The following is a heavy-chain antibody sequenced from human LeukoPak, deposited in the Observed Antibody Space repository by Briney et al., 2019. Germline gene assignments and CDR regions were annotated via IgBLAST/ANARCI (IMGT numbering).Heavy chain of an antibody. D-gene: IGHD4-17*01. Sequence: ASVKVSCKASGYTYTSYYIHWVRQAPGQGLESMGWMDPNRGGTNLAQEFQGRVTLIKDTSKSTVYMDLRSLRPDDTAVYYCARQIRRTYGAYEVFDYWGQGTLVTVSS. J-gene: IGHJ4*02. CDR2: MDPNRGGT. CDR3: ARQIRRTYGAYEVFDY. CDR1: GYTYTSYY. V-gene: IGHV1-2*02.